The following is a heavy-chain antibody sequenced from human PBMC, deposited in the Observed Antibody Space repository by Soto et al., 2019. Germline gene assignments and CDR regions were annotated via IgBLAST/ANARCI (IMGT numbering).Heavy chain of an antibody. D-gene: IGHD1-26*01. V-gene: IGHV4-59*01. Sequence: SETLSLTCTVSGGSISSSYWSWIRQPPGKGLEWIGYIHYTGSPNYNPSLKSRVTISVDTSKNQFSLRLTSVTAADTAVYYCSTLRSYAASFHIRGQGTLVTVSS. CDR2: IHYTGSP. CDR3: STLRSYAASFHI. CDR1: GGSISSSY. J-gene: IGHJ3*02.